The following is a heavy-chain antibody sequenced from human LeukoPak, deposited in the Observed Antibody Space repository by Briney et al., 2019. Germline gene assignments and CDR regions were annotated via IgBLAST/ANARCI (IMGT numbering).Heavy chain of an antibody. CDR1: GFTFSDYY. V-gene: IGHV3-11*06. J-gene: IGHJ4*02. CDR2: ISSSSSYT. CDR3: ASSIRAMAPFDY. Sequence: GGSLRLSCAASGFTFSDYYMSWIRQAPGKRLEWVSYISSSSSYTNYADSVKGRFTISRDNAKNSLYLQMNSLRAEDTAVYYCASSIRAMAPFDYWGQGTLVTVSS. D-gene: IGHD3-3*02.